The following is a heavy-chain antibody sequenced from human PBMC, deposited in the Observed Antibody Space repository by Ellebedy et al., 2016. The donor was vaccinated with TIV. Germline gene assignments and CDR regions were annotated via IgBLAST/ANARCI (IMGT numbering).Heavy chain of an antibody. J-gene: IGHJ5*02. D-gene: IGHD2-21*01. V-gene: IGHV3-66*01. CDR1: GIIVSDYF. CDR3: ARDPGGGGDFGDNWFDP. CDR2: LYPDAKT. Sequence: PGGSLRLSCEASGIIVSDYFMNWVRQAPGKGLEWVSVLYPDAKTNYTDSVNGRFIVSRDSSTNTLYFQMNSLTAEDTAVYYCARDPGGGGDFGDNWFDPWGQGTLVTVSS.